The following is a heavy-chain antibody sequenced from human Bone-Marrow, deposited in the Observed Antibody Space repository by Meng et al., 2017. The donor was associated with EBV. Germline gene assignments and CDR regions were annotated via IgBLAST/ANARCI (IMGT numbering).Heavy chain of an antibody. V-gene: IGHV1-69*01. Sequence: VPMVQVVDAVKTPGSSVKVSWKATGGIFRSYAISWVRQAPRQGLEWMGGIILIVGTANYAQKLQGRVTIIADESTSTDYMELSSLRSEDTAVYYCARVRLTVPNGYYFDYWGQGTLVTVSS. CDR1: GGIFRSYA. CDR3: ARVRLTVPNGYYFDY. J-gene: IGHJ4*02. D-gene: IGHD4-17*01. CDR2: IILIVGTA.